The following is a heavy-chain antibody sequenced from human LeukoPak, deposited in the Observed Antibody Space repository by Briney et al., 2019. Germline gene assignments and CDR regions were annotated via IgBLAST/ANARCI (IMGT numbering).Heavy chain of an antibody. Sequence: GGSLRLSCAAYAFTFTTYAINWVRPAPGKGLEWVSGISGGGDKTYYADSVNGRFTISRDNSKNTVSLQMSSLGAEDTALYYCAKDLALAGTGGGFDVWGQGTRVAVSS. CDR3: AKDLALAGTGGGFDV. CDR2: ISGGGDKT. CDR1: AFTFTTYA. V-gene: IGHV3-23*01. D-gene: IGHD6-19*01. J-gene: IGHJ3*01.